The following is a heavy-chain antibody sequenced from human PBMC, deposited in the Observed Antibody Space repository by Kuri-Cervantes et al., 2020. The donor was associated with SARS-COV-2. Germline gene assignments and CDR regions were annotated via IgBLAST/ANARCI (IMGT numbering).Heavy chain of an antibody. CDR2: IGTAGDT. Sequence: GESLKISCAASGFTFDDYAMHWVRQATGKGLEWVSAIGTAGDTYYPGSVKGRFTISRDNAKNSLYLQMNSLRAEDTAVYYCARDRATMVRGVIIYGGMDVWGQGTTVTVSS. CDR1: GFTFDDYA. J-gene: IGHJ6*02. CDR3: ARDRATMVRGVIIYGGMDV. V-gene: IGHV3-13*01. D-gene: IGHD3-10*01.